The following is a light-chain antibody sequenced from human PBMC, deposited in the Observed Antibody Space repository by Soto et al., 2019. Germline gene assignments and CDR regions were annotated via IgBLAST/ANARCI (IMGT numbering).Light chain of an antibody. CDR3: NSYTNSGTHV. Sequence: QSVLTQPASVSGSPGQSITISCTGTSSDVGGYNYVSWYQQHPGKAPKLLIYEVSDRPSGVSDRFSGPKSGNTASLTISGLQAEDESDYYCNSYTNSGTHVFGTGTKVTVL. V-gene: IGLV2-14*01. CDR1: SSDVGGYNY. CDR2: EVS. J-gene: IGLJ1*01.